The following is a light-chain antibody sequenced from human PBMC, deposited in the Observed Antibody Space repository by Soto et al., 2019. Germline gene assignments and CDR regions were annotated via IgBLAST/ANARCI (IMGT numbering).Light chain of an antibody. CDR1: SSDVGSYDL. V-gene: IGLV2-14*02. CDR3: QSFDSSLGGRVV. J-gene: IGLJ2*01. CDR2: EVN. Sequence: QSALTQPASVSESPGQSITISCTGTSSDVGSYDLVSWYQHHPGTAPKLIVYEVNKRPSGVSARFSGSKSGTSASLAITGLQAEDEAEYYCQSFDSSLGGRVVFGGGTKLTVL.